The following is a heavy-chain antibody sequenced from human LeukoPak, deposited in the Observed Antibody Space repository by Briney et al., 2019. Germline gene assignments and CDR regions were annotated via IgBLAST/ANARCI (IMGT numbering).Heavy chain of an antibody. V-gene: IGHV4-34*01. CDR2: INHSGRT. Sequence: PSETLSLTCAVYGGSFSGYYWSWIRQPPGKGLEWIGEINHSGRTNYNPSLKSRVTISVDTSKTQFSLKLSSVTAADTAVYYCARGRGYSGYESPFDYWGQGTLVTVSS. CDR1: GGSFSGYY. J-gene: IGHJ4*02. CDR3: ARGRGYSGYESPFDY. D-gene: IGHD5-12*01.